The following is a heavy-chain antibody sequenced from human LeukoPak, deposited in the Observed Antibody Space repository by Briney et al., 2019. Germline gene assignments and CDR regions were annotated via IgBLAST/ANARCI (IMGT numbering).Heavy chain of an antibody. CDR2: ISSSNSYI. CDR3: ARDQGLLVVAGRFGY. D-gene: IGHD6-19*01. V-gene: IGHV3-21*01. Sequence: GGSLRLSCEASGLTFSSYGMNWVRQAPGKGLEWVSSISSSNSYIYNADSVKGRFTISRDNAKNSLYLQMNSLRAEDTAVYYCARDQGLLVVAGRFGYWGQGTLVTVSS. J-gene: IGHJ4*02. CDR1: GLTFSSYG.